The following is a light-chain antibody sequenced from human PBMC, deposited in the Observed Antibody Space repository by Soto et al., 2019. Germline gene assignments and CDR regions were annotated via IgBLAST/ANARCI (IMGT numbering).Light chain of an antibody. CDR2: GAF. V-gene: IGKV3-15*01. J-gene: IGKJ4*01. CDR1: QSVSTY. Sequence: EPVMTQSPDTLSVSPGERATLSCRASQSVSTYLAWYQLTPGQAPRLLIYGAFTRATGIPARFSGSGSETEFTLTISGLQSEDFAIYYCQQYSHWPLTFGGGTKWISN. CDR3: QQYSHWPLT.